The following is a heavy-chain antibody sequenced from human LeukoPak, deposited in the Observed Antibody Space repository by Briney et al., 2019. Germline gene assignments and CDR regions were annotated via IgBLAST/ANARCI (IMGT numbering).Heavy chain of an antibody. Sequence: SETLSLTCTVSGGSISSYYWSWIRQPPGKGLEWIGYIYYGGSTNYNPSLKSRVIISVDTSKNQFSLKLSSVTAADTAVYYCAREGAVGYSYGHYFDYWGQGTLVTVSS. V-gene: IGHV4-59*01. D-gene: IGHD5-18*01. CDR2: IYYGGST. CDR3: AREGAVGYSYGHYFDY. CDR1: GGSISSYY. J-gene: IGHJ4*02.